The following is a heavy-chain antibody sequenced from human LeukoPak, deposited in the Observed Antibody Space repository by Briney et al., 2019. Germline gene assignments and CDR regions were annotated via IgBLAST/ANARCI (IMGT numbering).Heavy chain of an antibody. Sequence: SETLSLTCTVSGGSISSVYWSWIRQSPGKGLEWIGYIYSTGSTDYNPSLKTRVTMSVDTSKNQFSLKLSSVTAADTAVYYCARPYGAAGLDWGQGTLVTVSS. CDR2: IYSTGST. J-gene: IGHJ4*02. CDR1: GGSISSVY. D-gene: IGHD4-17*01. CDR3: ARPYGAAGLD. V-gene: IGHV4-59*08.